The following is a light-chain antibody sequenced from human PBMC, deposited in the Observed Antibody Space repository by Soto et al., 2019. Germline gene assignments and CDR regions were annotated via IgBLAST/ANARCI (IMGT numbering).Light chain of an antibody. V-gene: IGKV1-39*01. Sequence: QLTQSPSSMSASIGDRGSIAGRASQSISGFLNWYQQKQGKAPKILIYAASSLQSGVPSRFSGMGSGTDFTLTLSSLQPEDFETYYCQQSYSNPITFGQGTRLDIK. CDR1: QSISGF. CDR2: AAS. CDR3: QQSYSNPIT. J-gene: IGKJ5*01.